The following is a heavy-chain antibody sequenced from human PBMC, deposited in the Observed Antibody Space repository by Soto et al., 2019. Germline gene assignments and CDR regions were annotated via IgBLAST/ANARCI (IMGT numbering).Heavy chain of an antibody. CDR3: ARGGGPYVWFNEF. Sequence: SVKVSCKASGGTFSSYAISWVRQAPGQGLEWMGGIIPIFGTANFAQKFQGRVTITADESTNTAYMELSSLTSDDTAMYYCARGGGPYVWFNEFWGQGTQVTVSS. CDR2: IIPIFGTA. J-gene: IGHJ4*02. CDR1: GGTFSSYA. D-gene: IGHD3-16*01. V-gene: IGHV1-69*13.